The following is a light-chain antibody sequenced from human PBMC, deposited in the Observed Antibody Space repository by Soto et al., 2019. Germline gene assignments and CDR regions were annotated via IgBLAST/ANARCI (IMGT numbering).Light chain of an antibody. CDR3: SSFTGPTTLDV. J-gene: IGLJ1*01. CDR2: GVS. V-gene: IGLV2-14*03. Sequence: QSDLNQPASVSGSPGQSVTISCTGTSSDVGAYKYVSWYQKHPGKAPKLMIYGVSNRPSGISNRFSGSKSGNTAFLTISGLQPEDEADYYCSSFTGPTTLDVFGTGTKLTVL. CDR1: SSDVGAYKY.